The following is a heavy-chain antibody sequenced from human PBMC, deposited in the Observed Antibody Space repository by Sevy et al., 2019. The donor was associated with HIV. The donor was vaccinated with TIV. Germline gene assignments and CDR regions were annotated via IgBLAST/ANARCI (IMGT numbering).Heavy chain of an antibody. CDR1: GFTFSSYW. J-gene: IGHJ5*02. CDR3: AKTALGVWRGGFDP. D-gene: IGHD3-3*01. Sequence: GGSLRLSCAASGFTFSSYWMHWVRQAPGKGLVWVSRINGDGSSTTYADSVKGRFTISRDNAKKTLYLQMNSLRAEDAAEYYCAKTALGVWRGGFDPWGQGTLVTVSS. CDR2: INGDGSST. V-gene: IGHV3-74*01.